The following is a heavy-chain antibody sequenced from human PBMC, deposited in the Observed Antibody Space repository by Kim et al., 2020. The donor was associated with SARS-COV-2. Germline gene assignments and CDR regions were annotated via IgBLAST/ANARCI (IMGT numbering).Heavy chain of an antibody. Sequence: ASVKVSCKASGYTFTGYYMHWVRQAPGQGLEWMGRINPNSGGTNYAQKFQGRVTMTRDTSISTAYMELSRLRSDDTAVYYCARRLVSYYYYGMDVWGQGTTVTVSS. V-gene: IGHV1-2*06. CDR1: GYTFTGYY. CDR3: ARRLVSYYYYGMDV. D-gene: IGHD3-9*01. J-gene: IGHJ6*02. CDR2: INPNSGGT.